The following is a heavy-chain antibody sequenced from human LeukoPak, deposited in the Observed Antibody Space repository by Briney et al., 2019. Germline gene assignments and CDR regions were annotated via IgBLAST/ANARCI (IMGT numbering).Heavy chain of an antibody. V-gene: IGHV3-23*01. D-gene: IGHD1-14*01. CDR2: ISGSGGST. Sequence: PGGSLRLSCAASGFTFSSYGMSWVRQAPGKGLEWVSAISGSGGSTYYADSVKGRFIISRDNSKNTLYLQMNSLGAEDTAVYYCARDPQFPDNYYYYMDVWGKGTTVTVSS. CDR1: GFTFSSYG. J-gene: IGHJ6*03. CDR3: ARDPQFPDNYYYYMDV.